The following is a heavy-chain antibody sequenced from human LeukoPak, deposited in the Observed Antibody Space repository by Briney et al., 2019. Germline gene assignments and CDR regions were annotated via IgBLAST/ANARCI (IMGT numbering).Heavy chain of an antibody. CDR2: INAGNGNT. D-gene: IGHD6-19*01. CDR3: ARSPKAVAGTHLFDY. Sequence: ASVKVSCKASGYTFTSYAMHWVRQAPGQRLEWMGWINAGNGNTKYSQKFQGRVTITRVTSASTAYMELSSLRSEDTAVYYCARSPKAVAGTHLFDYWGQGTLVTVSS. CDR1: GYTFTSYA. J-gene: IGHJ4*02. V-gene: IGHV1-3*01.